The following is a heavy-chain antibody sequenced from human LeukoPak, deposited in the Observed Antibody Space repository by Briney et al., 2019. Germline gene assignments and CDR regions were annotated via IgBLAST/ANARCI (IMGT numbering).Heavy chain of an antibody. CDR2: ISGSGGST. J-gene: IGHJ4*02. Sequence: PGGSLRLSCAASGFTFSSYAMSWVRQAPGKGLEWVSAISGSGGSTYYADSVKGRFTISRDNSKNTLYLQMNSLRAEDTAVYYCATTDIVVVPAAIPCDYWGQGTLVTVSS. V-gene: IGHV3-23*01. CDR3: ATTDIVVVPAAIPCDY. CDR1: GFTFSSYA. D-gene: IGHD2-2*02.